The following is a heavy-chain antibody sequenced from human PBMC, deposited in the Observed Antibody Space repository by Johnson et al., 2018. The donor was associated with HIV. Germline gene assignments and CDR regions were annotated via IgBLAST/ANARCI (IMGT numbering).Heavy chain of an antibody. J-gene: IGHJ3*02. CDR2: ISWISGTI. D-gene: IGHD6-19*01. V-gene: IGHV3-9*01. CDR1: GFTFDDYA. Sequence: VQLVESGGGLEQPGRSLRLSCEASGFTFDDYAMHWVRQAPGKGLEWVSGISWISGTIGYADSVKGRFTISRDNAKKSLYLQMDSLRAEDTAVYYCARDWGLYSSGWYVDAFDIWGQGTMVTVSS. CDR3: ARDWGLYSSGWYVDAFDI.